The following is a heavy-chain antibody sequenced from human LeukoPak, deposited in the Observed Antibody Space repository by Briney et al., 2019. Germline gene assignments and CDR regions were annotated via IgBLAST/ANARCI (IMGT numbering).Heavy chain of an antibody. CDR1: GFAFSSCW. Sequence: GGSLRLSCAASGFAFSSCWMTWVRQAPGKGLEWVANIKQDGSEEYYVDSVKGRFTISRDNAKNSLYLQLNSLRAEDTGVYYCARLRYSDYWGQGTLVTVSS. D-gene: IGHD3-9*01. V-gene: IGHV3-7*01. J-gene: IGHJ4*02. CDR2: IKQDGSEE. CDR3: ARLRYSDY.